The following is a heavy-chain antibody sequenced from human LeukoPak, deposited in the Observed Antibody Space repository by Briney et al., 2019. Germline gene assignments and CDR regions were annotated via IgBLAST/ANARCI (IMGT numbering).Heavy chain of an antibody. J-gene: IGHJ4*02. Sequence: GGSLRLSCAVSGFTFSSYAMSWVRQAPGKGLEWVSAISGSGGSTYYADSVKGRFTISRDNSKNTLYLQMNSLRAEDTAVYYCATTGIKTYYYDSSGYPSPYFDYWGQGTLVTVSS. CDR2: ISGSGGST. D-gene: IGHD3-22*01. CDR1: GFTFSSYA. V-gene: IGHV3-23*01. CDR3: ATTGIKTYYYDSSGYPSPYFDY.